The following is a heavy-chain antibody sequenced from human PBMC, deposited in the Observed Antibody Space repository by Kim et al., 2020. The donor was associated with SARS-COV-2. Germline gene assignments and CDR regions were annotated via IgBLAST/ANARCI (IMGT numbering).Heavy chain of an antibody. V-gene: IGHV4-34*01. Sequence: SETLSLTCAVYGGSFSGYYWSWIRRPPGKGLEWIGEINHSGSTNYNPSLKSRVTISVDTSKNQFSLKLSSVTAADTAVYYCARGRKRYHYQLPLDYWGQG. CDR2: INHSGST. CDR1: GGSFSGYY. J-gene: IGHJ4*02. D-gene: IGHD2-2*01. CDR3: ARGRKRYHYQLPLDY.